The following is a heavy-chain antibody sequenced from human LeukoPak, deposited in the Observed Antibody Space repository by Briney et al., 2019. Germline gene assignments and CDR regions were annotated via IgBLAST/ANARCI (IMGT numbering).Heavy chain of an antibody. J-gene: IGHJ4*02. V-gene: IGHV1-2*02. Sequence: ASVKVSCKASGYTVTGYYMHWVRQAPGQGLEWMGWINPNSGGTNYAQNSQGRDTITRATYISTAYMKLSRLRSDDTAEYYCASISYGVVDYWGQGTLVTASS. CDR3: ASISYGVVDY. CDR1: GYTVTGYY. CDR2: INPNSGGT. D-gene: IGHD4-17*01.